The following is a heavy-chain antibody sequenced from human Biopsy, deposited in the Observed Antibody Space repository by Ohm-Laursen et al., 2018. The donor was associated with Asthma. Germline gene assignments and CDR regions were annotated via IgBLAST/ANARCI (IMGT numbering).Heavy chain of an antibody. CDR1: GFTFSSYG. CDR3: AKESGSNYAFDI. D-gene: IGHD1-1*01. Sequence: SLRLSCTASGFTFSSYGMHWVRQAPGKGLEWVAVMSFDGRQTYYADSVKGRFTISRDNSKNTLYLQMNSLRAEDTAVYYCAKESGSNYAFDIWGQGTMVTVSS. CDR2: MSFDGRQT. J-gene: IGHJ3*02. V-gene: IGHV3-30*18.